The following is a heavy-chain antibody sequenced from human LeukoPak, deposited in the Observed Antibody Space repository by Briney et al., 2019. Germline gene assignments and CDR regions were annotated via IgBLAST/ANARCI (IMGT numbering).Heavy chain of an antibody. J-gene: IGHJ5*02. D-gene: IGHD2-15*01. V-gene: IGHV1-8*01. CDR1: GYTLTSHD. CDR3: ARGRIRLRIWFDP. CDR2: MNPNSGRT. Sequence: ASVKVSCKASGYTLTSHDINWVRQATGQGLEWMGWMNPNSGRTGYAQNFQGRITITRNTSISTAYMELSSLRSEDTAVYYCARGRIRLRIWFDPWGQGTLVTVSS.